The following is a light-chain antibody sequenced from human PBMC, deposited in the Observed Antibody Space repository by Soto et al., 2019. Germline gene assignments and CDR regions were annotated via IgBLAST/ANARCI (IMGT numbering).Light chain of an antibody. J-gene: IGKJ5*01. CDR2: KAS. Sequence: DIQMTQSPSTLSASVGDRVTITFRASQSISGWLAWYQQKPGKAPKLLIYKASFLEGGVPSRFSGSGSGTEFTLTISSLQPDDFATYYCQQYNTYSTLGQGTRLEI. CDR1: QSISGW. V-gene: IGKV1-5*03. CDR3: QQYNTYST.